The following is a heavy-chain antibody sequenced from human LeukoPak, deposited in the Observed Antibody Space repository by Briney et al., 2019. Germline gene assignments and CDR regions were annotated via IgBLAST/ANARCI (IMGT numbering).Heavy chain of an antibody. CDR3: ARGHTYYDFWSGYYPRRPYFDY. CDR1: GGSFSGYY. Sequence: SETLSLTCAVYGGSFSGYYWSWIRQPPGKGLEWIGEINHSGSTNYNPSLKSRVTISVDTSKNQFSLKLSSVTAADTAVYYCARGHTYYDFWSGYYPRRPYFDYWGQGTLVTVSS. J-gene: IGHJ4*02. V-gene: IGHV4-34*01. D-gene: IGHD3-3*01. CDR2: INHSGST.